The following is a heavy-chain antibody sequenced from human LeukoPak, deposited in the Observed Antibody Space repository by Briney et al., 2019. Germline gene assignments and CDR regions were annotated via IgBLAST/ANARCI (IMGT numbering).Heavy chain of an antibody. CDR3: ASSFYYDSRDY. Sequence: SDTLSRTCVFYGGSFSGYFWSWIRQPPGKGLEWIGEITPSGSTNYSPSLKSRVSISIDTSKKKLSLRLTSVTAADSAVYYCASSFYYDSRDYWGQGTLVTVSS. CDR2: ITPSGST. D-gene: IGHD3-22*01. J-gene: IGHJ4*02. CDR1: GGSFSGYF. V-gene: IGHV4-34*01.